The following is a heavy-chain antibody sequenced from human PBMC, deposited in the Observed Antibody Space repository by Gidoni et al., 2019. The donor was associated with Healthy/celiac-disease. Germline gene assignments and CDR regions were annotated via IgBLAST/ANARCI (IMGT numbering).Heavy chain of an antibody. Sequence: QVQLVESGGGVVQPGRSLRLSCAASGFTFSSYGMHWVRQAPGKGLEWVAVIWYDGSNKYYADSVKGRFTTSRDNSKNTLYLQMNSLRAEDTAVYYCARDPNLKLYDFWSGYLPYGMDVWGQGTTVTVSS. D-gene: IGHD3-3*01. CDR1: GFTFSSYG. CDR3: ARDPNLKLYDFWSGYLPYGMDV. V-gene: IGHV3-33*01. J-gene: IGHJ6*02. CDR2: IWYDGSNK.